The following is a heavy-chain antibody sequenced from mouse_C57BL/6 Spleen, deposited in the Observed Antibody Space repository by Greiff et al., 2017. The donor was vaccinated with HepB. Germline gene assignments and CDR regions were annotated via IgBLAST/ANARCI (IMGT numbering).Heavy chain of an antibody. V-gene: IGHV6-3*01. CDR1: GFTFSNYW. CDR3: TGQGNYLFWYFDV. J-gene: IGHJ1*03. CDR2: IRLKSDNYAT. D-gene: IGHD2-1*01. Sequence: EVMLVESGGGLVQPGGSMKLSCVASGFTFSNYWMNWVRQSPEKGLEWVAQIRLKSDNYATHYAESVKGRFTISRDDSKSSVYLQMNNLRAEDTGIYYCTGQGNYLFWYFDVWGTGTTVTVSS.